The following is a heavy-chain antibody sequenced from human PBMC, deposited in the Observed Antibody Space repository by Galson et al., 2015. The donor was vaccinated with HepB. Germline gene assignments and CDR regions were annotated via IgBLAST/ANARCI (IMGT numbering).Heavy chain of an antibody. CDR2: ISYDGSNK. CDR3: AKDLAVVPAAIPIYYYYGMDV. V-gene: IGHV3-30*18. J-gene: IGHJ6*02. CDR1: GFTFSSYG. D-gene: IGHD2-2*02. Sequence: SLRLSCAASGFTFSSYGMHWVRQAPGKGLEWVAVISYDGSNKYYADSVKGRFTISRDNSKNTLYLQMNSLRAEDTAVYYCAKDLAVVPAAIPIYYYYGMDVWGQGTTVTVSS.